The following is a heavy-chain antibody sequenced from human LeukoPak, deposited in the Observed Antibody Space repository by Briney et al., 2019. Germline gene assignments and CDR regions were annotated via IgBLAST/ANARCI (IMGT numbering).Heavy chain of an antibody. CDR2: IKKDGSEK. D-gene: IGHD3-10*01. Sequence: PGGSLRLSCAVSGFTVSNYWMSWGRQAPGKGLEWVANIKKDGSEKYYVDSVKGRFTISRDNAKNSLYLQMNRQRAEDTAVYYCAAGAYWGQGTQVTVSS. V-gene: IGHV3-7*01. CDR3: AAGAY. J-gene: IGHJ4*02. CDR1: GFTVSNYW.